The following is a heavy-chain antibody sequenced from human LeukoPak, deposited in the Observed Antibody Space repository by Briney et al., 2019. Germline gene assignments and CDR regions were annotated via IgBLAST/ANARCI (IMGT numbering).Heavy chain of an antibody. V-gene: IGHV3-23*01. CDR1: GFTFSSYA. CDR2: ISGSGGST. J-gene: IGHJ4*02. D-gene: IGHD2-21*02. Sequence: PGGSLRLSCAASGFTFSSYAMSWVRQAPGKGLEWVSAISGSGGSTYYADSVKGRFTISRDNSKNTLYLQMNSLRAEDTAVYYCAKTLAYCGGDCSPGGYWGQGTLATVSS. CDR3: AKTLAYCGGDCSPGGY.